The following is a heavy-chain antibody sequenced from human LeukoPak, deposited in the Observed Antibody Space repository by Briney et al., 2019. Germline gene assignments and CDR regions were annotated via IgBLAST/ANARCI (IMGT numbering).Heavy chain of an antibody. CDR3: AREASGSSHAFDI. CDR1: GSTFSSYA. J-gene: IGHJ3*02. CDR2: ISYDGSNK. Sequence: PGGSLRLSCAASGSTFSSYAMHWVRQAPGKGLEWVAVISYDGSNKYYADSVKGRFTISRDNSKNTLYLQMNSLRAEDTAVYYCAREASGSSHAFDIWGQGTMVTVSS. D-gene: IGHD1-26*01. V-gene: IGHV3-30-3*01.